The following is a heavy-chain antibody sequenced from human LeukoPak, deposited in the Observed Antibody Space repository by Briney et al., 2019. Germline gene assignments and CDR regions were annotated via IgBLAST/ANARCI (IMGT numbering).Heavy chain of an antibody. CDR2: ISYDGSNK. CDR1: GFTFSSYA. J-gene: IGHJ4*02. V-gene: IGHV3-30*04. D-gene: IGHD2-8*01. CDR3: AASLIY. Sequence: GGSLRLSCAASGFTFSSYAMHWVRQAPGKGLEWVAVISYDGSNKYYADSVKGRFTISRDNSKNTLYLQMNSLRAEDTAVYYCAASLIYWGQGTLVTVSS.